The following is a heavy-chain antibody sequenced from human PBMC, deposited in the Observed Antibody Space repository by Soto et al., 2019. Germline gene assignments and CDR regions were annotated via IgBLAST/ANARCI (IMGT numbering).Heavy chain of an antibody. Sequence: PGGSLRLSCAASGFTFSSYGMHWVRQAPGKGLEWVAVIWYDGSNKYYADSVKGRFTISRDNSKNTLYLQMNSLRAEDTAVYYCARDPLRIGAFDIWGQGTMVTVSS. CDR1: GFTFSSYG. J-gene: IGHJ3*02. D-gene: IGHD4-17*01. V-gene: IGHV3-33*01. CDR2: IWYDGSNK. CDR3: ARDPLRIGAFDI.